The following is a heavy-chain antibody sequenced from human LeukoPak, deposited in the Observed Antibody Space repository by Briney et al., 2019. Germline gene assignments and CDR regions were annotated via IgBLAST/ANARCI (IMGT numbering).Heavy chain of an antibody. CDR2: IIPILGIA. D-gene: IGHD6-13*01. V-gene: IGHV1-69*04. CDR1: GGTFSSYA. J-gene: IGHJ5*02. Sequence: SVKVSCKASGGTFSSYAISWVRQAPGQGLEWMGRIIPILGIANYAQKFQGRVTITADKSTSTAYMELSSLRSEDTAVYYCARRIAAAGPHWFDPWGQGTLVTVSS. CDR3: ARRIAAAGPHWFDP.